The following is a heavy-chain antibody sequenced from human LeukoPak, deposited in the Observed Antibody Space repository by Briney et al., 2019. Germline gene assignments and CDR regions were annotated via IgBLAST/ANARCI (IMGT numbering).Heavy chain of an antibody. V-gene: IGHV3-15*01. D-gene: IGHD5-24*01. CDR3: TTVDDTYAFDI. J-gene: IGHJ3*02. Sequence: PGGSLRLSCAASGFTFSSYGMHWVRQAPGKGLEWVGRIKSKTDGGTTDYAAPVKGRFTISRDDTKNTLYLQMNSLKTEDTAVYYCTTVDDTYAFDIWGQATMVTVSS. CDR2: IKSKTDGGTT. CDR1: GFTFSSYG.